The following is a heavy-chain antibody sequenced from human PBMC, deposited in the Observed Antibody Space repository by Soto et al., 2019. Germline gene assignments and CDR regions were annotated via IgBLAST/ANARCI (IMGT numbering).Heavy chain of an antibody. Sequence: QVQLQESGPGLVKPSGTLSLTCAVSSGSISSSNWWRWVRQPPGKGLEWIGEIYHSGGTNYNPSLKTRVTISVDKSKNQCSLKLSSVTAADTAVYYGARGYSGYAQHFDYWGQGTLVTVSS. D-gene: IGHD5-12*01. CDR3: ARGYSGYAQHFDY. J-gene: IGHJ4*02. CDR1: SGSISSSNW. CDR2: IYHSGGT. V-gene: IGHV4-4*02.